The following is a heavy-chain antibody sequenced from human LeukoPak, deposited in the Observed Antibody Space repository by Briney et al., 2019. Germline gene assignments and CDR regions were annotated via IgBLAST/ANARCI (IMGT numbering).Heavy chain of an antibody. J-gene: IGHJ4*02. Sequence: GSISTYHWSWIRQPPGKGLEWMGIIYPGDSDTRYSPSFQGQVTISADKSISTAYLQWSSLKASDTAMYYCARREGGSLSGFDYWGQGTLVTVSS. CDR2: IYPGDSDT. D-gene: IGHD3-3*01. V-gene: IGHV5-51*01. CDR3: ARREGGSLSGFDY. CDR1: GSISTYHW.